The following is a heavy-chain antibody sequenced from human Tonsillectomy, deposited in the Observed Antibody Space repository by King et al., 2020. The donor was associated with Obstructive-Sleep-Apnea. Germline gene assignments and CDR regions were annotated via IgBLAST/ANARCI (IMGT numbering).Heavy chain of an antibody. V-gene: IGHV4-39*01. D-gene: IGHD3-22*01. CDR3: AGHGGYDISGYYPGWFDP. J-gene: IGHJ5*02. Sequence: QLQESGPGLVKPSETLSVTCTVSGGSFSSKSFYWGWIRQSPGNGLEWIGSIYYDGTTYSNPSLRNRVTLAADTSKKQFSLKLNSVTAADTAVYYCAGHGGYDISGYYPGWFDPWGQGTLVPVSS. CDR2: IYYDGTT. CDR1: GGSFSSKSFY.